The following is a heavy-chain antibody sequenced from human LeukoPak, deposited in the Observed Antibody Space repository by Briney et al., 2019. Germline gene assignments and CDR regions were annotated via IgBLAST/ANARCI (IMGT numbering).Heavy chain of an antibody. CDR3: ARHVGGLVGATLFHYYYYMDV. J-gene: IGHJ6*03. D-gene: IGHD1-26*01. V-gene: IGHV4-39*01. CDR1: GGSISSSSYY. Sequence: SETLSLTCTVSGGSISSSSYYWGWIRQPPGKGLEWIGSVYYSGSTYYNPSLKSRVTISVDTSKNQFSLKLSSVTAADTAVYYCARHVGGLVGATLFHYYYYMDVWGKGTTVTISS. CDR2: VYYSGST.